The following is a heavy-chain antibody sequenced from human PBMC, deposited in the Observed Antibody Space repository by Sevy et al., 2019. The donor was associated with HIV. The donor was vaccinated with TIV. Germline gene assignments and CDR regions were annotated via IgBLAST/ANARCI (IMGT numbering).Heavy chain of an antibody. D-gene: IGHD6-13*01. J-gene: IGHJ6*02. V-gene: IGHV1-69*13. CDR3: ARASILIAAAGTFYYYYGMDV. CDR2: IIPIFGTA. Sequence: ASVKVSCKASGGTFSSYAISWVRQAPGQGLEWMGGIIPIFGTANYAQKFQGRVTITADESTGTAYMELSRLRSEDTAVYYCARASILIAAAGTFYYYYGMDVWGQGTTVTVSS. CDR1: GGTFSSYA.